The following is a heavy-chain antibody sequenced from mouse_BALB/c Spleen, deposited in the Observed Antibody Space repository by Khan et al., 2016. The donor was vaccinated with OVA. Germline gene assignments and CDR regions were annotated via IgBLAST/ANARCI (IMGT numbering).Heavy chain of an antibody. D-gene: IGHD1-2*01. J-gene: IGHJ3*01. CDR2: ISPGSGDT. Sequence: QVQLKESGAELARPGASVKLSCKASGYTFTDYYINWVKQRTGQGLEWIGEISPGSGDTYYNEKFKGKATLTADKSSSTVYMQLSSLTAEDSAVYFCARRDYFRYTVAYWGQGTLVTVSA. CDR3: ARRDYFRYTVAY. CDR1: GYTFTDYY. V-gene: IGHV1-77*01.